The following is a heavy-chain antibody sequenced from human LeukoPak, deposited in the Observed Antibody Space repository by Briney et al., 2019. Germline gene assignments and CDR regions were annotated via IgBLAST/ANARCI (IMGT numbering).Heavy chain of an antibody. CDR2: SYYSGST. D-gene: IGHD6-13*01. J-gene: IGHJ4*02. CDR3: AVGIAAAGSLRACFDY. Sequence: PSDTLSLTCTVSGRSISSYYWSWIRQPAGKALECIGYSYYSGSTNHNPSLKSRVTISVDAPKNQFSLKPSSVTAADTAVYYCAVGIAAAGSLRACFDYWGQGTLVTVSS. CDR1: GRSISSYY. V-gene: IGHV4-59*01.